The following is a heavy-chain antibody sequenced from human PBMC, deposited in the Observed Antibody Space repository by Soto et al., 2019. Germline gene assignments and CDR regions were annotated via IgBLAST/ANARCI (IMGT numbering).Heavy chain of an antibody. CDR1: GYSFTSYW. CDR3: ARVGCSSTGCKYYYGMDV. CDR2: IYPGDSDT. Sequence: PGESLKISFKGSGYSFTSYWIGWVRQMPGKGLEWMGIIYPGDSDTRYSPSFQGQVTISADKSISTAYLQWSSLEASDTAMYYCARVGCSSTGCKYYYGMDVWGQGTTVTVSS. D-gene: IGHD2-2*01. V-gene: IGHV5-51*01. J-gene: IGHJ6*02.